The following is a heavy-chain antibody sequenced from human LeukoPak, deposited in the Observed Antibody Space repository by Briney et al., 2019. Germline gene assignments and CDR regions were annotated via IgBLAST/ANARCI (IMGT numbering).Heavy chain of an antibody. CDR2: ISSSSSYI. Sequence: ETLSLTCTVSGYPISSGYHWGWVRQAPGKGLEWVSSISSSSSYIYYADSVKGRFTISRDNAKNSLYLQMNSLRAEDTAVYYCARALGCTNGVCYLDVWGKGTTVTVSS. J-gene: IGHJ6*04. V-gene: IGHV3-21*01. CDR1: GYPISSGYH. D-gene: IGHD2-8*01. CDR3: ARALGCTNGVCYLDV.